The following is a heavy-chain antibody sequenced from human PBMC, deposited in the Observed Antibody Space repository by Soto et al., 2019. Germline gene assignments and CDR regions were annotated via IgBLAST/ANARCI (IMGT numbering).Heavy chain of an antibody. V-gene: IGHV4-59*01. CDR2: IYYSGST. CDR1: GGSISSYY. CDR3: ARKYGDAFDI. D-gene: IGHD2-2*01. J-gene: IGHJ3*02. Sequence: PSETLSLTCTVAGGSISSYYCSWIRQPPGKGLEWIGYIYYSGSTNYNPSLKSRVTISVDTSKNQFSLKLSSVTAADTAVYYCARKYGDAFDIWGQGTMVTVS.